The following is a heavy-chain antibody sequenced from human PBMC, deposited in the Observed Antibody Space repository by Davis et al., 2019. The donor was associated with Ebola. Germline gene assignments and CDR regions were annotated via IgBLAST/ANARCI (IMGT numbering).Heavy chain of an antibody. CDR3: ASVYETGLIDY. Sequence: PGGSLRLSCAASGFTFSSYEMNWVRQAPGKGLEWVSYISSSGSTIYYADSVKGRFTISRDNAKNSLYLQMNSLRAEDTAVYYCASVYETGLIDYWGQGTLVTVSS. D-gene: IGHD5/OR15-5a*01. V-gene: IGHV3-48*03. CDR2: ISSSGSTI. J-gene: IGHJ4*02. CDR1: GFTFSSYE.